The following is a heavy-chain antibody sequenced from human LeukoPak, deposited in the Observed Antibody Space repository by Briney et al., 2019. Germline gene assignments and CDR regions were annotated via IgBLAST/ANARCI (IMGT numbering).Heavy chain of an antibody. Sequence: GGSLRLSCAASGFIFSTYNMNWVRQAPGKGLEWVSSISSKRRYIYYADSAKGRFTISRDNAKNSLSLQMNSLRAEDTAVYYCARCSGSSTYHSDDYWGQGTLVTVSS. CDR1: GFIFSTYN. CDR2: ISSKRRYI. CDR3: ARCSGSSTYHSDDY. V-gene: IGHV3-21*01. J-gene: IGHJ4*02. D-gene: IGHD2-15*01.